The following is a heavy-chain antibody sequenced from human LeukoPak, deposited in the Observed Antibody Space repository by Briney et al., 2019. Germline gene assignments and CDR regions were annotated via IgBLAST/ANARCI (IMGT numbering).Heavy chain of an antibody. CDR2: INPNSGGT. J-gene: IGHJ4*02. D-gene: IGHD3-22*01. Sequence: ASVKVSCEASGYTFTGYYMHWVRQAPGQGLEWMGWINPNSGGTNYAQKFQGRVTMTRDTSISTAFMELSRLRSDDTAVYYCARVKTMIVVVRLFDYWGQGTLVTVSS. V-gene: IGHV1-2*02. CDR3: ARVKTMIVVVRLFDY. CDR1: GYTFTGYY.